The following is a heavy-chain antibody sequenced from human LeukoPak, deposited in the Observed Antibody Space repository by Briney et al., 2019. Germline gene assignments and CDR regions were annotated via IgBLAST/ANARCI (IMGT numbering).Heavy chain of an antibody. D-gene: IGHD2-15*01. CDR1: GGSFSGYY. J-gene: IGHJ4*02. CDR2: INHSGST. Sequence: PSETLSLTCAVYGGSFSGYYWSWIRQPPGKGLEWIGEINHSGSTNYNPSPKSRVTISVDTSKNQFSLKLSSVTAADTAVYYCANIGLGYCSGGSCYSLVFDYWGQGTLVTVSS. CDR3: ANIGLGYCSGGSCYSLVFDY. V-gene: IGHV4-34*01.